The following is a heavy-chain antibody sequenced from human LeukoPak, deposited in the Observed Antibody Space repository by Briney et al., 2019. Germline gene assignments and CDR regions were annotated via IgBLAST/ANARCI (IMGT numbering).Heavy chain of an antibody. CDR3: ATIGELFNY. Sequence: SETLSLTCTVSGGSISSHYWSRIRQPPGKGLEWIGYIYYSGSTNYNPSLKSRVTISVDTSKNQFSLKLSSVTAADTAVYYCATIGELFNYWGQGTLVTVSS. D-gene: IGHD3-10*01. V-gene: IGHV4-59*11. CDR2: IYYSGST. J-gene: IGHJ4*02. CDR1: GGSISSHY.